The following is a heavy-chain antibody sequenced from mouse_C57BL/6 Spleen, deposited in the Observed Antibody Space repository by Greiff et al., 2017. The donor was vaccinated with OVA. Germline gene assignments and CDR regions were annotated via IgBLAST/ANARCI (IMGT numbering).Heavy chain of an antibody. D-gene: IGHD4-1*01. CDR3: ARSPSGMGYYFDY. CDR2: IYPGDGDT. V-gene: IGHV1-82*01. CDR1: GYAFSSSW. Sequence: VKLVESGPELVKPGASVKISCKASGYAFSSSWMNWVKQRPGKGLEWIGRIYPGDGDTNYNGKFKGKATLTADKSSSTAYMQLSSLTSEDSAVYFCARSPSGMGYYFDYWGQGTTLTVSS. J-gene: IGHJ2*01.